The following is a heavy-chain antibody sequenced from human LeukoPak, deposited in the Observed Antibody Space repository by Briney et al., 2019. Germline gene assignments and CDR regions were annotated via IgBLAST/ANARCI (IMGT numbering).Heavy chain of an antibody. V-gene: IGHV3-53*01. CDR1: GFTFSNYV. D-gene: IGHD2-8*01. CDR2: YSGGST. Sequence: GRSLRLSCAASGFTFSNYVMHWVRQAPGKGLEWVSVYSGGSTYYADSVKGRFTISRDKSKNTLYLQMNSLRAEDTAVYYCARTKYYYYNMDVWGKGTTVTVSS. J-gene: IGHJ6*03. CDR3: ARTKYYYYNMDV.